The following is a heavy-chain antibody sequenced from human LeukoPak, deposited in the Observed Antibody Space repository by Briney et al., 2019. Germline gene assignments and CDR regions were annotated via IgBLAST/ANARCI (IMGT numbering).Heavy chain of an antibody. CDR2: INAGNGNT. J-gene: IGHJ5*02. CDR3: ARDPGVNWFDP. V-gene: IGHV1-3*01. Sequence: RASVKVSCKASGYTFTSYAMHWVRQAPGQRLEWMGWINAGNGNTKYSQKFQGRVTITRDTSASTAYMELSSLRSEDTAVYYCARDPGVNWFDPWAREPWSPSPQ. CDR1: GYTFTSYA.